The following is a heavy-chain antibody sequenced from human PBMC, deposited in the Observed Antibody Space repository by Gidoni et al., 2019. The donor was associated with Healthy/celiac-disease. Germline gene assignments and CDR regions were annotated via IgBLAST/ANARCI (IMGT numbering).Heavy chain of an antibody. CDR3: AKDHDSSSWYFPTYFDY. V-gene: IGHV3-23*01. CDR1: CFTFSSYD. D-gene: IGHD6-13*01. J-gene: IGHJ4*02. CDR2: IRGSGGST. Sequence: EVPLLESGGGLAQPGGSLRISCAASCFTFSSYDMSWVRQAPGKGLELVSAIRGSGGSTYYADSVKGRFTISRDNSKNTLDLQMNSLRAEDTAVYYCAKDHDSSSWYFPTYFDYWGQGTLVTVSS.